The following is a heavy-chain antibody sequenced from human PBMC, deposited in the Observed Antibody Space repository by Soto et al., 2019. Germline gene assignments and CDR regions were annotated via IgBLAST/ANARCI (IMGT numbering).Heavy chain of an antibody. V-gene: IGHV3-23*01. CDR2: ISGSGGST. CDR3: AKEKGGWYYFDY. Sequence: EVQLLESGGGLVQPGGSLRLSCAASGFTFSSYAMSWVRQAPGKGLERVSAISGSGGSTYYSDSVKGRFTISRDNSKNTLYLQMNSLRAEDTAVYYCAKEKGGWYYFDYWGQGTLVTVSS. J-gene: IGHJ4*02. CDR1: GFTFSSYA. D-gene: IGHD6-19*01.